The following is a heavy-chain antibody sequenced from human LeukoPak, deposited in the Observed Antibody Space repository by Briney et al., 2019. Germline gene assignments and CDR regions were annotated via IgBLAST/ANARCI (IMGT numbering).Heavy chain of an antibody. J-gene: IGHJ4*02. D-gene: IGHD3-16*01. Sequence: SETLSLTCTVSGGSISSSSYYWGWIRQPPGKGLEWIGSIYYSGSTYYNPSLKSRVTISVDTSKNQFSLKLSSVTAADTAVYYCARDARELGDYVWGYWGQGTLVTVSS. CDR1: GGSISSSSYY. CDR3: ARDARELGDYVWGY. CDR2: IYYSGST. V-gene: IGHV4-39*07.